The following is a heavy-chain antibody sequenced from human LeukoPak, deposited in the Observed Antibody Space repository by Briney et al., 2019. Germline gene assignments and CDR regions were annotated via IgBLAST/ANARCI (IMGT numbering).Heavy chain of an antibody. J-gene: IGHJ3*02. CDR2: IYYSWCT. D-gene: IGHD3-3*01. Sequence: SETLSLTCTVSGGSISSYYWSWIRQPPGKGLEGIGYIYYSWCTNYNPSLKSRATISVDTSKNQFSLKLSSVTAADTAVYYCARVLSYYDFWSGGGWLGAFDIWGQGTMVTVSS. CDR1: GGSISSYY. V-gene: IGHV4-59*01. CDR3: ARVLSYYDFWSGGGWLGAFDI.